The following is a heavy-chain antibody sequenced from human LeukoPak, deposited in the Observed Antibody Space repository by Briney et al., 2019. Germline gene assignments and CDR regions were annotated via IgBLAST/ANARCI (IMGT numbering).Heavy chain of an antibody. J-gene: IGHJ5*02. Sequence: ASVKVSCKASGGTFSSYAINWVRQATGQGLEWMGWMNPNSGNTGYAQKFQGRVTMTRNTSISTAYMELSSLRSEDTAVYYCARLDSSGYPWGQGTLVTVSS. CDR3: ARLDSSGYP. D-gene: IGHD3-22*01. V-gene: IGHV1-8*02. CDR1: GGTFSSYA. CDR2: MNPNSGNT.